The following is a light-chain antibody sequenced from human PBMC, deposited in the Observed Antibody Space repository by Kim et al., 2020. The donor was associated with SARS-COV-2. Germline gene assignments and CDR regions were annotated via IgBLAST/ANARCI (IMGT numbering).Light chain of an antibody. V-gene: IGLV7-46*01. J-gene: IGLJ3*02. Sequence: PGGRVALTCGPSTGAVTRGHYPCWVQQKPGQAPSTLIYEASNKKSWTPARFSGSLLGGKAALTLSGAQPEDEAEYYCSLFYTDVRVFGGGTQLTVL. CDR1: TGAVTRGHY. CDR3: SLFYTDVRV. CDR2: EAS.